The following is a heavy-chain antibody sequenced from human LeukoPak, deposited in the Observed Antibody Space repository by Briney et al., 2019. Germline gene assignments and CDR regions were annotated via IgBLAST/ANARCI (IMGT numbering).Heavy chain of an antibody. CDR2: ISYDGSNK. J-gene: IGHJ4*02. CDR3: ARVTTMIVVVSFSPPDY. CDR1: GFTFSSYA. V-gene: IGHV3-30*04. D-gene: IGHD3-22*01. Sequence: GGSLRLSCAASGFTFSSYAMHWVRQAPGKGLEWVAVISYDGSNKYYADSVKGRFTISRDNSKNTLYLQMNSLRAEDTAVYYCARVTTMIVVVSFSPPDYWGQGTLVTVSS.